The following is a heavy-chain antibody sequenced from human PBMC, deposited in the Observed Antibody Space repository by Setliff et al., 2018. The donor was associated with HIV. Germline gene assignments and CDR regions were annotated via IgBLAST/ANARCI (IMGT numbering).Heavy chain of an antibody. CDR1: GGSISTSSYY. V-gene: IGHV4-39*07. J-gene: IGHJ6*02. D-gene: IGHD3-10*01. Sequence: SETLSLTCTVSGGSISTSSYYWGWIRQPPGKGLEWIGYIYYSGSTYYNPSLKSRVTISVDTSKNQFSLKLTSLTAADTAVYYCGRPGSSSYYYAMDVWGLGTTVTVSS. CDR3: GRPGSSSYYYAMDV. CDR2: IYYSGST.